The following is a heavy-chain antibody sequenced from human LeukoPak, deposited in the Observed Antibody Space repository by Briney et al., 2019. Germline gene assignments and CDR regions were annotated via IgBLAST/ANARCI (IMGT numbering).Heavy chain of an antibody. J-gene: IGHJ4*02. D-gene: IGHD1-14*01. CDR2: INHSGST. Sequence: SETLSLTCAVYGGSFSGYYWSWIRQPPGKGLEGIGEINHSGSTNYNPSLKSRVTISVDTSKNQFSLKLSSVTAADTAVYYCARSTTLTFDYWGQGTLVTVSS. V-gene: IGHV4-34*01. CDR3: ARSTTLTFDY. CDR1: GGSFSGYY.